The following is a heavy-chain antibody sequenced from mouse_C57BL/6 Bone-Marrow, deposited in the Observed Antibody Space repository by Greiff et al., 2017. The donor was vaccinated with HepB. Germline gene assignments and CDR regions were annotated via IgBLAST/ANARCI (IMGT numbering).Heavy chain of an antibody. V-gene: IGHV2-5*01. Sequence: QVQLQQSGPGLVQPSQRLSITCTVSGFSLTSYGLHWVRQSPGKGLEWLGVIWRGGSTDYNAAFLSRLSITKDNSKSQVFFKMNSLPADDTAIYYCAKNNYGGFDYWGQGTTLTVSS. CDR3: AKNNYGGFDY. CDR2: IWRGGST. CDR1: GFSLTSYG. D-gene: IGHD1-1*01. J-gene: IGHJ2*01.